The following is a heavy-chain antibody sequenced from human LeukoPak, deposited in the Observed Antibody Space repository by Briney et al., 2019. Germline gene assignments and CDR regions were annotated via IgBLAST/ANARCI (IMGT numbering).Heavy chain of an antibody. Sequence: GGSLRLSCAASGFTFSSYGMHWVRQAPGKGLEWVAVISYGGRNKYYADSVKGRFTISRDNSKNTLYLQMNSLRAEDTAVYYCAKDNHHYYGSGTHFDYWGQGTLVTVSS. V-gene: IGHV3-30*18. J-gene: IGHJ4*02. CDR2: ISYGGRNK. D-gene: IGHD3-10*01. CDR1: GFTFSSYG. CDR3: AKDNHHYYGSGTHFDY.